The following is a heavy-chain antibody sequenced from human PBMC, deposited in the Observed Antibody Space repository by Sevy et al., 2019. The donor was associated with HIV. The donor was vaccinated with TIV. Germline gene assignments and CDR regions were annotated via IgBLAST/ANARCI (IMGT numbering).Heavy chain of an antibody. V-gene: IGHV3-23*01. Sequence: GGSLRLSCAASVFTFSSYAMHWVRQAPGKGLEWVSSINGKGRSTHYADSVEGRFTISRDNSKNTLYLQMNSLRAEDTAVYYCAKTINSGGGAVPAANYYYYGMDVWGQGTTVTVSS. CDR3: AKTINSGGGAVPAANYYYYGMDV. J-gene: IGHJ6*02. CDR2: INGKGRST. CDR1: VFTFSSYA. D-gene: IGHD2-2*01.